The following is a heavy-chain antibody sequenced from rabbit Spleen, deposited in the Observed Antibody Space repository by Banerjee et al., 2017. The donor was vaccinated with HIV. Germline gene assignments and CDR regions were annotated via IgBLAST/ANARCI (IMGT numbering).Heavy chain of an antibody. CDR3: ARDTGSSFSSYGMDL. J-gene: IGHJ6*01. D-gene: IGHD8-1*01. Sequence: QSVEESGGDLVKPGASLTLTCTASGFSFSSSDYMCWVRQAPGKGLEWISCIAGGSGGFTYSATWAKGRFTCSKTSSTTVTLQMTSLTVADTATYFCARDTGSSFSSYGMDLWGPGTLVTVS. CDR1: GFSFSSSDY. CDR2: IAGGSGGFT. V-gene: IGHV1S40*01.